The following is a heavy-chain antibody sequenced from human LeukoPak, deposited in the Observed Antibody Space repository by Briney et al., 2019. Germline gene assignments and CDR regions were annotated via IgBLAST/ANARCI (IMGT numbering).Heavy chain of an antibody. D-gene: IGHD1-26*01. CDR3: AKDSHSGYFDY. V-gene: IGHV3-23*01. Sequence: AGGSLRLSCAASGFSLTTYGMSWVRQSPGKGLEWVSGIGGYDGSTYYADSLKGRFTISKDTSKNTLYLQMNSLTAGDTAVYYCAKDSHSGYFDYWGQGTLVTVSS. CDR2: IGGYDGST. J-gene: IGHJ4*02. CDR1: GFSLTTYG.